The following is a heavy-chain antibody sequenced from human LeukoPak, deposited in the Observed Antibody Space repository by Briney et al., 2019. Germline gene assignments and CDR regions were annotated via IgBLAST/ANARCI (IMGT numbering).Heavy chain of an antibody. Sequence: GASVKVSCKVSGYTLTELSMHWVRQAPGKGLEWMGGFDPEDGETIYAQKFQGRVTMTRDMSTSTVYMELSSLRSEDTAVYYCAREPAAAGLKGSFDYWGQGTLVTVSS. CDR3: AREPAAAGLKGSFDY. D-gene: IGHD6-13*01. CDR2: FDPEDGET. J-gene: IGHJ4*02. CDR1: GYTLTELS. V-gene: IGHV1-24*01.